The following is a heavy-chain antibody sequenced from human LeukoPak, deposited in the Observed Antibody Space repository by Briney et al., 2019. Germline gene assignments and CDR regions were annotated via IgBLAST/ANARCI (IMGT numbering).Heavy chain of an antibody. CDR2: ISSSSSYT. V-gene: IGHV3-11*06. CDR1: GFTFSDYY. Sequence: GGSLRLSCAASGFTFSDYYMSWIRQAPGKGLEWVSYISSSSSYTNYADSVKGRFTISRDNAKNSLYLQMNSLRAEDTAVYYCARDYYYDSSGYYPGGPNFDLWGRGTLVTVSS. CDR3: ARDYYYDSSGYYPGGPNFDL. D-gene: IGHD3-22*01. J-gene: IGHJ2*01.